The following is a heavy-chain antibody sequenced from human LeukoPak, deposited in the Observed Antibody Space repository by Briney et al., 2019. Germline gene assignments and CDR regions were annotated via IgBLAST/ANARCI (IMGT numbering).Heavy chain of an antibody. Sequence: GGSLRLSCTASGFTFSSYSMNWVRQAPGKGLEWVSAISGSGGSTYYADSVKGRFTISRDNSKNTLYLQMNSLRAEDTAVYYCAKDRRAGSYDYWGQGTLVTVSS. CDR3: AKDRRAGSYDY. D-gene: IGHD3-10*01. J-gene: IGHJ4*02. CDR2: ISGSGGST. V-gene: IGHV3-23*01. CDR1: GFTFSSYS.